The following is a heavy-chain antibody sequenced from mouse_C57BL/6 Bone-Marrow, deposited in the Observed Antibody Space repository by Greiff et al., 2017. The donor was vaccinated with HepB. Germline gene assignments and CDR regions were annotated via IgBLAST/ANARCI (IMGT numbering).Heavy chain of an antibody. CDR2: IDPENGDT. Sequence: EVQLQQSGAELVRPGASVKLSCTASGFNIKDDYMHWVKQRPEQGLEWIGWIDPENGDTEYASKFQGKATITADTSSNTAYLQLSSLTSEDTAVYYCILIYYYGSSYYDFDYWGQGTTLTVSS. J-gene: IGHJ2*01. CDR3: ILIYYYGSSYYDFDY. V-gene: IGHV14-4*01. CDR1: GFNIKDDY. D-gene: IGHD1-1*01.